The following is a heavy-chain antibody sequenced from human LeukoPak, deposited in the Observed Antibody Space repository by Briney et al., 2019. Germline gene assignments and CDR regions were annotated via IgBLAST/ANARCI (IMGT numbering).Heavy chain of an antibody. D-gene: IGHD6-19*01. CDR3: ARGLFQWPARIDY. J-gene: IGHJ4*02. CDR2: FDNSGST. V-gene: IGHV4-59*08. Sequence: SETLSLTCTVSGGSINNYCWGWIRQPPGKGLEWIGFFDNSGSTNYNPSLKSRVTISVDTSKNQVSLKLNSVTAADTAVYYCARGLFQWPARIDYWGQGTLVTVSS. CDR1: GGSINNYC.